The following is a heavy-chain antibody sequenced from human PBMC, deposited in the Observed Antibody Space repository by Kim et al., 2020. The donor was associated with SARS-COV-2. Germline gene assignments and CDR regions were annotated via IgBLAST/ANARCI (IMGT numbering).Heavy chain of an antibody. J-gene: IGHJ4*02. CDR1: GFTFSNYG. Sequence: GGSLRLSCAASGFTFSNYGIHWVRQAPGKGLEWVAFISYDGTNIYYADSVKGRFTISRDISKNTLYLQINSLRAEDTAVYYCAKDSITGYCSGGSCPTDYWGQGTLVTVSS. CDR2: ISYDGTNI. CDR3: AKDSITGYCSGGSCPTDY. V-gene: IGHV3-30*18. D-gene: IGHD2-15*01.